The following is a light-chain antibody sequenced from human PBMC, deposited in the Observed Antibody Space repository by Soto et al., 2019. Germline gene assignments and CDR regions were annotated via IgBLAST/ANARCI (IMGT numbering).Light chain of an antibody. Sequence: EIVMTQSPATLSVSPGERATLSCRASQSVSSNLAWYQQKPGQAPRLLIYGASTRATGIPARFSGSGSGTEFTLTISSLQSEHFAVYYCQQYNNWPPPLTFGGGTKVEI. V-gene: IGKV3-15*01. CDR2: GAS. J-gene: IGKJ4*01. CDR3: QQYNNWPPPLT. CDR1: QSVSSN.